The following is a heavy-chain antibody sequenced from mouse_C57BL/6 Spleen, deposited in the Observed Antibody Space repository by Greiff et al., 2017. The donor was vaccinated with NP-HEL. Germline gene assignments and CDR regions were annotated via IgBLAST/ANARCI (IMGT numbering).Heavy chain of an antibody. CDR3: ARMGTPARYFDV. CDR1: GYTFTSYW. D-gene: IGHD3-3*01. Sequence: VQLQQPGAELVKPGASVKLSCKASGYTFTSYWMHWVKQRPGQGLEWIGMIHPNSGSTNYNEKFKSKATLTVDKSSSTAYMQLSSLTSEDSAVYYCARMGTPARYFDVWGTGTTVTVSS. J-gene: IGHJ1*03. CDR2: IHPNSGST. V-gene: IGHV1-64*01.